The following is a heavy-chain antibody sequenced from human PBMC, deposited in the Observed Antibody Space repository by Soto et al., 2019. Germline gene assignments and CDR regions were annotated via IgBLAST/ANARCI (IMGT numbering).Heavy chain of an antibody. CDR3: ARGPVRSYNNWFDP. CDR1: GGTFSSYA. J-gene: IGHJ5*02. CDR2: IIPIFGTA. D-gene: IGHD3-3*01. Sequence: QVQLVQSGAEVKKPGSSVKVSCKASGGTFSSYAISWVRQAPGQGLEWMGGIIPIFGTANYAQKFQGRVTITADESTSTAYMELSSLRSEDTAVSYCARGPVRSYNNWFDPWGQGTLVTVSS. V-gene: IGHV1-69*01.